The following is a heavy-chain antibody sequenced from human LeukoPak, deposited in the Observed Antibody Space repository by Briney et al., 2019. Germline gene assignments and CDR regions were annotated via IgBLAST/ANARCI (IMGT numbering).Heavy chain of an antibody. V-gene: IGHV3-23*01. CDR3: AKDGAPQQLVIY. D-gene: IGHD6-13*01. Sequence: GGSLRLSCAASGFTFNSLAMSWVRQAPGKGLEWVSSISGSGANTYYADSVKGRFTISRDNSKNTLYLQMNSLRAEDTAIYYCAKDGAPQQLVIYWGRGTLVTVSS. CDR2: ISGSGANT. CDR1: GFTFNSLA. J-gene: IGHJ4*02.